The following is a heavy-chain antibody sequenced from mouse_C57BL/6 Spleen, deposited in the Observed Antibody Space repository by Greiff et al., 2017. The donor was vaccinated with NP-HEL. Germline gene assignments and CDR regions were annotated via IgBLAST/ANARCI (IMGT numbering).Heavy chain of an antibody. D-gene: IGHD2-14*01. CDR2: IDPSDSYT. J-gene: IGHJ1*03. V-gene: IGHV1-69*01. CDR3: ARDIGGWYFDV. CDR1: GYTFTSYW. Sequence: QVQLQQPGAELVMPGASVKLSCKASGYTFTSYWMHWVKQRPGQGLEWIGEIDPSDSYTNYNQKFKGKSTLTVDKSSSTAYMRLSNLTSEDSAGYCCARDIGGWYFDVWGTGTTVTVSS.